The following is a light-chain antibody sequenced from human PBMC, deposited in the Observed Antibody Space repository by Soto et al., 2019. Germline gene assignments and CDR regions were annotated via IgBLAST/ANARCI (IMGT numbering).Light chain of an antibody. Sequence: EIVLTQSPATLSLSLGARATLSCRASQSVSNFLAWYQQKPGQVPRLLIYDASKRVTGIPARFSGSGSGTDFTFTISSLEPEDSAVYYCQLRSNWYTFGQGTKLEI. V-gene: IGKV3-11*01. CDR3: QLRSNWYT. J-gene: IGKJ2*01. CDR1: QSVSNF. CDR2: DAS.